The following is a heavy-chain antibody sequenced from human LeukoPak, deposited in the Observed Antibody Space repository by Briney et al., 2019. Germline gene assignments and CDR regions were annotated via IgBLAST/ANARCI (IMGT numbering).Heavy chain of an antibody. CDR3: ARDYYDSSGYYYFDY. Sequence: GGSLRLSCAASGFTFSSYWMSWVRQAPGKGLEWVANIKQDGSEKYYVDSVKGRFTISRDNAKNSLYLQMNSLRAEDTAVYYCARDYYDSSGYYYFDYWGQGTLVTVS. CDR2: IKQDGSEK. CDR1: GFTFSSYW. J-gene: IGHJ4*02. V-gene: IGHV3-7*01. D-gene: IGHD3-22*01.